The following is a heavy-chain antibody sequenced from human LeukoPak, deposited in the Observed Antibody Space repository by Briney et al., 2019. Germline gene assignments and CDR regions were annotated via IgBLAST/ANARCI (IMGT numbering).Heavy chain of an antibody. D-gene: IGHD3-22*01. CDR1: GGSISSGGYY. CDR2: IYYSGST. Sequence: PSETLSLTCTVSGGSISSGGYYWSWIRQHPGKGLEWIGYIYYSGSTYYNPSLKSRVTISVDTSKNQFSLKLSSVTAADTAVYYCARQRESSGYWGFLDYWGQGTLVTVSS. V-gene: IGHV4-31*03. CDR3: ARQRESSGYWGFLDY. J-gene: IGHJ4*02.